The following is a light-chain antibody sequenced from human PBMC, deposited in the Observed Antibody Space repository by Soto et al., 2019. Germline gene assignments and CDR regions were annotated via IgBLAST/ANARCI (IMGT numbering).Light chain of an antibody. J-gene: IGKJ4*01. Sequence: DLQMTQSPSSVSASVGDRVTITCRASQAINRYLAWYQQKPGKAPNLLIYTTSSLQSGVPSRFSGSGSGTDFTLTISSLEPEDFATYYCHQGNRFPLTFGGGTKVEIK. V-gene: IGKV1-12*01. CDR3: HQGNRFPLT. CDR2: TTS. CDR1: QAINRY.